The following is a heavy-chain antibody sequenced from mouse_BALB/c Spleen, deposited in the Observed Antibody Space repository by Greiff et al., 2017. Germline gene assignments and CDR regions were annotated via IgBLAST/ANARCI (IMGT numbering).Heavy chain of an antibody. J-gene: IGHJ4*01. V-gene: IGHV14-3*02. D-gene: IGHD1-1*01. CDR1: GFNIKDTY. Sequence: EVQLQQSGAELVKPGASVKLSCTASGFNIKDTYMHWVKQRPEQGLEWIGRIDPANGNTKYDPKFQGKATITADTSSNTAYLQRSSLTSEDTAVYYCARPYYDGTFYYAMDYWGQGTSVTVSS. CDR3: ARPYYDGTFYYAMDY. CDR2: IDPANGNT.